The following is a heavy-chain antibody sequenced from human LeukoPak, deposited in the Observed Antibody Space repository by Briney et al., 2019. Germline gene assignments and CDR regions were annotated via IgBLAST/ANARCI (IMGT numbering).Heavy chain of an antibody. CDR3: ARGGGNAGYYYQMDV. CDR2: IYIAGTT. J-gene: IGHJ6*03. V-gene: IGHV3-66*01. CDR1: GFTVSNNY. Sequence: GGSLRLSCAASGFTVSNNYMSWVRQAPGKGLEWVSIIYIAGTTYHEESVRGRLVISRDNSKNTVYLQMNSLRADDTAVYYCARGGGNAGYYYQMDVWGEGTTVTVSS. D-gene: IGHD3-16*01.